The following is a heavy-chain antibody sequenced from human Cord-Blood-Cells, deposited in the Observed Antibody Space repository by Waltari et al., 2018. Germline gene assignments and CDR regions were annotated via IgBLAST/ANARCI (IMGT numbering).Heavy chain of an antibody. D-gene: IGHD1-1*01. Sequence: QLQLVESGVGEVQPGRSLRLSCAASGFTSSSYGLHWFRPAPGKGLEWVAVISYDGSNKYYADTVKGRFTISRDNSKNTLYLQMNSLRAEDTAVYYCANTGGHAFDIWGQGTMVTVSS. V-gene: IGHV3-30*18. CDR3: ANTGGHAFDI. CDR1: GFTSSSYG. J-gene: IGHJ3*02. CDR2: ISYDGSNK.